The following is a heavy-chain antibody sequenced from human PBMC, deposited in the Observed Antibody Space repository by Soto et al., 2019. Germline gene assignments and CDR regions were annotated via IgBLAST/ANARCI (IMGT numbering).Heavy chain of an antibody. CDR1: GFIFSNYA. Sequence: GGSLRLSCAASGFIFSNYAMSWVRQGPGKGLEWVSVIGGEAVSTNCADSVKGRCTVSRDNSKNTVYLQMNSLRADDTAVYYCARGRTTHDAFDIWGQGTMVTVSS. CDR3: ARGRTTHDAFDI. D-gene: IGHD2-15*01. J-gene: IGHJ3*02. CDR2: IGGEAVST. V-gene: IGHV3-23*01.